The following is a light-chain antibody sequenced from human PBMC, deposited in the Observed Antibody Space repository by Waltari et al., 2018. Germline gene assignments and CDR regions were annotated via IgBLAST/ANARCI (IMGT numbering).Light chain of an antibody. J-gene: IGKJ1*01. CDR1: QDIRND. CDR3: LHDFGYPRT. V-gene: IGKV1-6*01. Sequence: TQLTQSPSSLSASVVDRVTLTCRASQDIRNDLGWYQQQPGKAPKVLIFAASIFHTGVPSRFSGSGSGTDFTLTISNLQPEDFATYFCLHDFGYPRTFGQGTKVEVK. CDR2: AAS.